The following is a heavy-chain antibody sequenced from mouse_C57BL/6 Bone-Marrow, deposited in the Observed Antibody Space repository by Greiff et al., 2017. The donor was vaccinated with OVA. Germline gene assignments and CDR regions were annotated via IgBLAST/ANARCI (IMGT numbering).Heavy chain of an antibody. CDR1: GYSFTGYY. CDR2: IYPYNGVS. CDR3: TTVGYYAMDY. V-gene: IGHV1-31*01. Sequence: EVMLVESGPELVKPGASVKISCKASGYSFTGYYMRWVKQSHGNILDWIGYIYPYNGVSSYNQKFKGKATLTVDKSSSTAYMELRSLTSEDSAVYYCTTVGYYAMDYWGQGTSVTVSS. D-gene: IGHD1-1*01. J-gene: IGHJ4*01.